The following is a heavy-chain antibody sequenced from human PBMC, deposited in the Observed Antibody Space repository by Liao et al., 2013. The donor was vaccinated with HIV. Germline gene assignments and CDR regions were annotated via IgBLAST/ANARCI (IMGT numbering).Heavy chain of an antibody. CDR3: ARAYYYRGSGSYSNSIPFDS. CDR1: GGSISTYY. V-gene: IGHV4-59*01. D-gene: IGHD3-10*01. Sequence: QVQLQESGPGLVKPSETLSLTCTVSGGSISTYYWSWIRQPPGKGLEWIGYIDHSGTTNYNPSLKSRVTMSVDTSKNRFSLKLSSVTAADTAIYYCARAYYYRGSGSYSNSIPFDSWAGEPWSPSPQ. J-gene: IGHJ4*02. CDR2: IDHSGTT.